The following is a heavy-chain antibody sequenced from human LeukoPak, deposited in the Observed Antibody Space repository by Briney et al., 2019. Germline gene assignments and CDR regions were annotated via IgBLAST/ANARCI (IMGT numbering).Heavy chain of an antibody. CDR1: GYTFTSYG. J-gene: IGHJ5*02. CDR3: ARVAGGYSSGWFLGFDP. Sequence: ASVKVSCKASGYTFTSYGISWVRQAPGQGLEWMGWISAYNGNTNYAQKLQGRVTMTTDTSTSTAYMELRSLRSDDTAVYYCARVAGGYSSGWFLGFDPWGQGTLVTVSS. D-gene: IGHD6-13*01. CDR2: ISAYNGNT. V-gene: IGHV1-18*01.